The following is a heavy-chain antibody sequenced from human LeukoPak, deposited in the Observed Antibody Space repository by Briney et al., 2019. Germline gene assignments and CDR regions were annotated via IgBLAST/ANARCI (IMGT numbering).Heavy chain of an antibody. D-gene: IGHD6-6*01. CDR1: GFTFSSYS. CDR3: AREGGWYSSSSVYFDY. Sequence: GGSLRLSCAASGFTFSSYSMNWVRQAPGKGLEWVSSISSSSSYIYYADSVKGRFTISRDNAKNSLYLQMNSPRAEDTAVYYCAREGGWYSSSSVYFDYWGQGTLVTVSS. J-gene: IGHJ4*02. CDR2: ISSSSSYI. V-gene: IGHV3-21*01.